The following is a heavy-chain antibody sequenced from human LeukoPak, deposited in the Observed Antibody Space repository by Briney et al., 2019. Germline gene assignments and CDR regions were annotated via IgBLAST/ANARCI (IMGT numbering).Heavy chain of an antibody. J-gene: IGHJ4*02. V-gene: IGHV4-4*02. Sequence: SGTLSLTCAVSGASISSSNWWSWVRQAPGKGLEGMGETHHSGTTNYSPSLKSRVTISVDKSKNQFSLKLSSVTAADTAVYYCARVRYDSSGYYYDYWGQETLVTVSS. CDR3: ARVRYDSSGYYYDY. D-gene: IGHD3-22*01. CDR1: GASISSSNW. CDR2: THHSGTT.